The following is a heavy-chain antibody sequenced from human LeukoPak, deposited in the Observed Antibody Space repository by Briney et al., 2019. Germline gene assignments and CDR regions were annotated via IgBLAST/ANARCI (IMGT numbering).Heavy chain of an antibody. Sequence: SETLSPTCPVSGGSISSYYWSWIRQPPGKGLEWLGYIYYSGSTNYNPSLKSRATISVDTSKNQFSLKLSSVTAADTAVYYCARVNGYSYGDYFDYWGQGTLVTVSS. CDR1: GGSISSYY. V-gene: IGHV4-59*01. J-gene: IGHJ4*02. CDR2: IYYSGST. D-gene: IGHD5-18*01. CDR3: ARVNGYSYGDYFDY.